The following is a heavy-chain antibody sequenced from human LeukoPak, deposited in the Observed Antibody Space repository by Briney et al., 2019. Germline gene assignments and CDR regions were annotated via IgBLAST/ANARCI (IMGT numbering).Heavy chain of an antibody. D-gene: IGHD4-11*01. Sequence: PSETLSLTCTVSGVSFSNYYWSWIRQSLGKGLEWIGYIYHTGSANYSPSLKSRVPISIDTSKSQFSLRLISVTAADTAVYYCARRTSSNYVDYWGQGTLVIVSS. V-gene: IGHV4-59*01. CDR3: ARRTSSNYVDY. CDR2: IYHTGSA. CDR1: GVSFSNYY. J-gene: IGHJ4*01.